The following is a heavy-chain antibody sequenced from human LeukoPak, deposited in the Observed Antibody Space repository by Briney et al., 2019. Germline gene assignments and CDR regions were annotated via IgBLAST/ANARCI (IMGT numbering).Heavy chain of an antibody. J-gene: IGHJ3*02. CDR3: ARDGCDDCYSSAFDI. D-gene: IGHD2-21*02. CDR1: GFTFSSHW. Sequence: GGSLRLSCAASGFTFSSHWMHWVRQAPGKGLVWVSRINSDGSSTSYADSVKGRFTISRDNAKNTLYLQMNSLRAEDTAVYYCARDGCDDCYSSAFDIWGQGTMVTVSS. V-gene: IGHV3-74*01. CDR2: INSDGSST.